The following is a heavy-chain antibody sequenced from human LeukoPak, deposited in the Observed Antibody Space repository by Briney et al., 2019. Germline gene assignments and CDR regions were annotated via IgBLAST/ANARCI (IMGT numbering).Heavy chain of an antibody. CDR2: IIPIFGTP. CDR3: AKQGALRQAYYMDV. Sequence: GASVKVSCKASGASFSSYAISWVRQAPGRGLEWMGRIIPIFGTPNYAQRFQGRVTITADIVSSTAYMEVNNLTSEDTAVYFCAKQGALRQAYYMDVWGNGTTVTVSS. J-gene: IGHJ6*03. V-gene: IGHV1-69*06. CDR1: GASFSSYA.